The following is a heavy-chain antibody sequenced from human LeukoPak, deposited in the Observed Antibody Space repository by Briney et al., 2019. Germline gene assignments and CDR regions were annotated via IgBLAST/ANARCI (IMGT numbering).Heavy chain of an antibody. CDR1: GFTFSSYW. CDR3: ARGARGSGYDADN. D-gene: IGHD5-12*01. J-gene: IGHJ4*02. V-gene: IGHV3-74*01. CDR2: INSDGRST. Sequence: GGSLRLSCAASGFTFSSYWMHWVRQAPGKGLVWVSRINSDGRSTNYADSVKGRFTISRDNAENTLYLQMNTLRAEDTAVYYCARGARGSGYDADNWGQGTLVTVSS.